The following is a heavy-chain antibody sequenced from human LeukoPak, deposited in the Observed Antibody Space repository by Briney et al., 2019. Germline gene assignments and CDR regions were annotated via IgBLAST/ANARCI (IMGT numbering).Heavy chain of an antibody. CDR2: INPNNGDT. CDR3: ARDESRTSFDP. J-gene: IGHJ5*02. Sequence: ASVKVSCKASGYTSTGYYMHWVRQAPGQGLDWMGCINPNNGDTHYAQNFQGRVTMTRDTSISTAYMELSRLTSDDTAVYYCARDESRTSFDPWGQGTLVTVSS. V-gene: IGHV1-2*02. CDR1: GYTSTGYY.